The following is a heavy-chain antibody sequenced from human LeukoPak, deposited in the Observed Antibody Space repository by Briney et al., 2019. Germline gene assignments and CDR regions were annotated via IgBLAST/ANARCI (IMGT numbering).Heavy chain of an antibody. V-gene: IGHV4-4*09. CDR2: IYHSGST. D-gene: IGHD3-3*01. CDR1: GGSISSYY. CDR3: ARFDYDFWSGYYGRFDP. Sequence: SETLSLTCTVSGGSISSYYWSWIRQPPGKGLEWIGYIYHSGSTYYNPSLKSRVTISVDTSKNQFSLKLSSVTAADTAVYYCARFDYDFWSGYYGRFDPWGQGTLVTVSS. J-gene: IGHJ5*02.